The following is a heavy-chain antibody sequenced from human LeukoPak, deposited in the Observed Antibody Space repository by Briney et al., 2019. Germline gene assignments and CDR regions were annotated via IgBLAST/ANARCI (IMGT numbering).Heavy chain of an antibody. CDR1: GYTFTSYY. Sequence: GASVKVSCRASGYTFTSYYMHWVRQAPGQGLEWMGIINPSGGSTSYAQKFQGRVTMTRDMSTSTVYMELSSLRSEDTAVYYCARAFRVTMILLYYWGQGTLVTVSS. D-gene: IGHD3-22*01. CDR2: INPSGGST. J-gene: IGHJ4*02. CDR3: ARAFRVTMILLYY. V-gene: IGHV1-46*01.